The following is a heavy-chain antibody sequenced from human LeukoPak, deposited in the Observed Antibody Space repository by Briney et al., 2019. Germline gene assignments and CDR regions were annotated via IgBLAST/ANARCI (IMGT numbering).Heavy chain of an antibody. Sequence: ASVKVSCKASGYTFTSYGISWVRQAPGQGLEWMGWISAYNGNTNYAQKLQGRVTMTTDTSTSTAYMELRSLRSDDTAVYYCARDRLVLRSQQLVGNYYYYGMDVWGRGTTVTVSS. CDR2: ISAYNGNT. J-gene: IGHJ6*02. CDR1: GYTFTSYG. D-gene: IGHD6-13*01. CDR3: ARDRLVLRSQQLVGNYYYYGMDV. V-gene: IGHV1-18*01.